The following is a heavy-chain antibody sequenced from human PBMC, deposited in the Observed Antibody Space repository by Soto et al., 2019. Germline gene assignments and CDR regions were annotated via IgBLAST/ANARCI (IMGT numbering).Heavy chain of an antibody. Sequence: QVQLQESGPGLVKPSQTLSLTCTVSGGSISSGGYYWSWFRKHPGKGLVWIGYIYYSGSTYYNPCLKSRVTISVDTAKYQFSLKLSSVTAAATAVYYCARLGVVADTSTDYYYGLDVRGQGTTVTVSS. CDR1: GGSISSGGYY. V-gene: IGHV4-31*03. CDR3: ARLGVVADTSTDYYYGLDV. J-gene: IGHJ6*02. D-gene: IGHD2-15*01. CDR2: IYYSGST.